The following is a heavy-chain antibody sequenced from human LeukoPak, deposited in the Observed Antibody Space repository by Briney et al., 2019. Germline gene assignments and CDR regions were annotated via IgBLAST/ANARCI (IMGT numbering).Heavy chain of an antibody. Sequence: ASVKVSCKASGYTFNNYGITWVRQAPGQGLEWMGWISAYNGNTNYAQELQGRVTMTTDTSTTTAYMELRSLRSDDTAVYYCARPQEEDGYNYNWAFDYWGQGTLVTVSS. CDR2: ISAYNGNT. CDR3: ARPQEEDGYNYNWAFDY. J-gene: IGHJ4*02. CDR1: GYTFNNYG. D-gene: IGHD5-24*01. V-gene: IGHV1-18*01.